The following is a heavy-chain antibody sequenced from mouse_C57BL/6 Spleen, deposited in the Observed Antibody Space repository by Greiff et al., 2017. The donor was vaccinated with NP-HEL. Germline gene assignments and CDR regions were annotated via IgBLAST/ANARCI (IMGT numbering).Heavy chain of an antibody. V-gene: IGHV5-17*01. Sequence: DVQLVESGGGLVKPGGSLKLSCAASGFTFSDYGMHWVRQAPEKGLEWVAYISSGSSTIYYADTVKGRFTISRDNAKNTLFLQMTSLRSEDTAMYYCALITTVVGFDYWGQGTTLTVSS. CDR3: ALITTVVGFDY. CDR1: GFTFSDYG. D-gene: IGHD1-1*01. J-gene: IGHJ2*01. CDR2: ISSGSSTI.